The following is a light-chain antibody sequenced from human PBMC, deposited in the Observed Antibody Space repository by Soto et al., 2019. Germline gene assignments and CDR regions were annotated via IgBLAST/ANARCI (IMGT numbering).Light chain of an antibody. CDR3: AAWDDSLSGVV. CDR1: SSNIGSNY. J-gene: IGLJ2*01. CDR2: RSD. V-gene: IGLV1-47*01. Sequence: QAVVTQPPSASGTPGQTVTISCSGSSSNIGSNYVYWYQRLPGTAPKLLIYRSDQRPSGVPDRFSGSKSGASASLAISGLRSEDEADYYCAAWDDSLSGVVFGGGTKITVL.